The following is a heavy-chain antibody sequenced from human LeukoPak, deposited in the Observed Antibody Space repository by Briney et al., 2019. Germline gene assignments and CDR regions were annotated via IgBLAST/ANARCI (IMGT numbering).Heavy chain of an antibody. CDR2: INAGNGNT. D-gene: IGHD3-10*01. J-gene: IGHJ4*02. Sequence: VASVKVSCKASGYTFTSYAMHWVRQAPGQRLEWMGWINAGNGNTKYSQKFQGRDTITRDTSASTAYMELSSLRSEDTAVYYCARDWGLWFGEYYFDYWGQGTLVTVSS. CDR1: GYTFTSYA. CDR3: ARDWGLWFGEYYFDY. V-gene: IGHV1-3*01.